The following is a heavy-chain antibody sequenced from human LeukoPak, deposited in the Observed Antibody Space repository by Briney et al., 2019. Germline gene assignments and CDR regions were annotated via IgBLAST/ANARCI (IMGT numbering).Heavy chain of an antibody. V-gene: IGHV3-48*03. CDR2: ISGSGTTI. J-gene: IGHJ4*02. D-gene: IGHD5/OR15-5a*01. Sequence: GGSLRLSCAASGFTFSGYEMHWVRQAPGKGLEWVSYISGSGTTIYYADSVKGRFTISRDNAKNSLYLQMNSLRAEDTALYYRARGVRPTDYWGQGTLVTVSS. CDR1: GFTFSGYE. CDR3: ARGVRPTDY.